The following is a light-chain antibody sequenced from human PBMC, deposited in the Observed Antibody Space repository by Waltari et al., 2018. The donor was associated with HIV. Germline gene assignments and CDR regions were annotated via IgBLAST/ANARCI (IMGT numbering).Light chain of an antibody. J-gene: IGLJ2*01. CDR2: LNGDGRN. CDR1: SGHSRYA. Sequence: QLVLTQSPSASASLGASVKLTCTLSSGHSRYAIPWHQQQPETGPRFLMRLNGDGRNITGGRIPDRFSGSSSGTERYLTISSLQSDDEADYYCQTWGTGFLVFGGGTKLTVL. V-gene: IGLV4-69*01. CDR3: QTWGTGFLV.